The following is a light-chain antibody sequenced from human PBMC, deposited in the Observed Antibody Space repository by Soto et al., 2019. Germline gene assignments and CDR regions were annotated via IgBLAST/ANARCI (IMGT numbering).Light chain of an antibody. Sequence: DIQMTQSPSSVSASVGDTFTITCLASQGLKCLAWYQQRPGKAPKLLIYKASTLQSGVPSRFSGSGSGTEFTLTISSLQPEDLASYYCQHYKTYPWTFGQGTKVDVK. CDR2: KAS. J-gene: IGKJ1*01. V-gene: IGKV1-5*03. CDR3: QHYKTYPWT. CDR1: QGLKC.